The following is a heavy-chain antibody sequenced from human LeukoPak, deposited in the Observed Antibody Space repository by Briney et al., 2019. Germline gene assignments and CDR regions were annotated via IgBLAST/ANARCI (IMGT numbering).Heavy chain of an antibody. V-gene: IGHV4-39*07. CDR1: GGSISSSSYY. CDR3: ASTLAAYSSSWRGGLAY. CDR2: IYYSGST. D-gene: IGHD6-13*01. Sequence: SETLSLTCTVSGGSISSSSYYWGWIRQPPGKGLEWIGSIYYSGSTNYNPSLKSRVTISVDTSKNQFSLKLSSVTAADTAVYYCASTLAAYSSSWRGGLAYWGQGTLVTVSS. J-gene: IGHJ4*02.